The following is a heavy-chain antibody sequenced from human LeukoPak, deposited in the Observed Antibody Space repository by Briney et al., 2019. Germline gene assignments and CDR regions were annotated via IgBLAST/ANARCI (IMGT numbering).Heavy chain of an antibody. Sequence: ASETLSLTCTVSGGSISSYYWSWIRQPPGKGLEWIGYIYYSGSTNYNPSLKSRVTISVDTSKNQFSLKLSFVTAADTAVYYCARDRRYCSSTSCYGGGSYYYGMDVWGQGTTVTVSS. D-gene: IGHD2-2*01. V-gene: IGHV4-59*01. J-gene: IGHJ6*02. CDR3: ARDRRYCSSTSCYGGGSYYYGMDV. CDR2: IYYSGST. CDR1: GGSISSYY.